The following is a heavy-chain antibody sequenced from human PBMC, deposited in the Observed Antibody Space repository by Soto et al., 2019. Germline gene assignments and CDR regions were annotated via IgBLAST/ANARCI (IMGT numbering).Heavy chain of an antibody. CDR1: GGFISSSNYY. V-gene: IGHV4-39*01. CDR3: ARHGAGGSTRPYYFDY. Sequence: SETLSLTCTVSGGFISSSNYYWGWIRQPPGKGLEWIGSISYSGSTYYNSSLKTRVTISVDTSKSQFSLKLSSVTAADTAVYFCARHGAGGSTRPYYFDYWGPGTLVTVSS. CDR2: ISYSGST. D-gene: IGHD1-26*01. J-gene: IGHJ4*02.